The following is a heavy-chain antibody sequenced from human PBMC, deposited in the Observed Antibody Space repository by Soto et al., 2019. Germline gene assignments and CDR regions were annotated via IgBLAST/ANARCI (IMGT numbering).Heavy chain of an antibody. CDR2: IYYSGST. D-gene: IGHD6-19*01. V-gene: IGHV4-39*01. J-gene: IGHJ4*02. CDR3: ASPGGIAVAGTALGY. Sequence: SGTLSLTSTASGGSVSIASYYWSWIRQPPGKGLEWIGSIYYSGSTYYNPSLKSRVTISVDTSKNQFSLKLSSVTAADTAVYYCASPGGIAVAGTALGYWGQGTLVTVSS. CDR1: GGSVSIASYY.